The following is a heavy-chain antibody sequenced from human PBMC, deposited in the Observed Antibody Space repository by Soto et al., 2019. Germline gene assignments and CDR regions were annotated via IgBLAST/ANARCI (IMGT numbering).Heavy chain of an antibody. CDR2: ISAYNGNT. V-gene: IGHV1-18*01. CDR1: WFTFSSFG. D-gene: IGHD3-16*02. CDR3: ARVVGYDYIWGSYRYSGPVDY. J-gene: IGHJ4*02. Sequence: GAPVEVSCKASWFTFSSFGFSWGRQAPGKGLGWVGWISAYNGNTNYAQKLRGRVTMTTDTSTSTAYMELRSLRSDDTAVYYCARVVGYDYIWGSYRYSGPVDYWGQGTLVTVSS.